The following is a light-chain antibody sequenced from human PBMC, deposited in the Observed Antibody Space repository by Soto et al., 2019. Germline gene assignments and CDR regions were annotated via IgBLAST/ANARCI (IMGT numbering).Light chain of an antibody. V-gene: IGKV1-39*01. J-gene: IGKJ1*01. CDR1: QPVTNY. CDR3: QQSYIAPWT. CDR2: AAS. Sequence: DIQMTQSPSSLSASVGERVTITCRASQPVTNYLSWYQQKPGKAPTLLIYAASRLQSGVPSRFSAGGSGTEFTLSINSLLPEDFATYYCQQSYIAPWTFGQGTKVDI.